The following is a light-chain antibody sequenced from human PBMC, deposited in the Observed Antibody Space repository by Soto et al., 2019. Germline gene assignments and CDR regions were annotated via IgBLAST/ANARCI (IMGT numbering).Light chain of an antibody. CDR2: AAS. V-gene: IGKV1-39*01. Sequence: DIRMTQSPSSLSGSVGDKVTITCRARQSIGIFLNWYQNKPGKAPQLLIYAASSFPSGVPSRFSASGSGTDFTLTISSLKPEDFATYYCQQSYNIVTFGGGTKVDIK. CDR3: QQSYNIVT. CDR1: QSIGIF. J-gene: IGKJ4*01.